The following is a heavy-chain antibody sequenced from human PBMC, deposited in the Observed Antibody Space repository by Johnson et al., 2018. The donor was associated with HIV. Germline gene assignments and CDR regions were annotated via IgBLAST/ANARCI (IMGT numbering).Heavy chain of an antibody. CDR2: ISGSGDST. CDR1: EFIFSSYA. V-gene: IGHV3-23*04. D-gene: IGHD1-26*01. J-gene: IGHJ3*02. CDR3: ARDGGSTRGDAFDI. Sequence: MLLVESGGGLVQPGGSLRLSCAASEFIFSSYAMSWVRQAPGKGLEWVSGISGSGDSTSYADSVKGRFTISRDNSKNTVYLQMNILRDEDTAVYYCARDGGSTRGDAFDIWGQGTMVTVS.